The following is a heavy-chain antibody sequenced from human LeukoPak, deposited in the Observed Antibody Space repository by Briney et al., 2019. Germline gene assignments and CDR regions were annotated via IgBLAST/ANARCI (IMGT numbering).Heavy chain of an antibody. CDR3: ARDLNREGMGI. Sequence: GGSLRLSCAASGFTFSSYEMNWVRQAPGKGLEWVSYISSSGSTIYYADSVKGRFTISRDNAKNSLYLQMNSLRAEDTAVDYCARDLNREGMGIWGLGTMVTVSS. J-gene: IGHJ3*02. D-gene: IGHD3-10*01. CDR2: ISSSGSTI. CDR1: GFTFSSYE. V-gene: IGHV3-48*03.